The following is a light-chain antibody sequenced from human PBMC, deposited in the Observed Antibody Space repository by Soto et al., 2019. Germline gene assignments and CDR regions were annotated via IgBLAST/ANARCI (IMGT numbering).Light chain of an antibody. J-gene: IGKJ2*01. Sequence: EIVMTQSPATLSVSPGEGATLSCRASQNVTNNVAWYQQKPGQAPRLLIYGASTRATGIPNRFSSSGSGTEFTLSISSLQSEDFAVYYCQQYNNWPPNTFGQGTKVDIK. V-gene: IGKV3-15*01. CDR3: QQYNNWPPNT. CDR2: GAS. CDR1: QNVTNN.